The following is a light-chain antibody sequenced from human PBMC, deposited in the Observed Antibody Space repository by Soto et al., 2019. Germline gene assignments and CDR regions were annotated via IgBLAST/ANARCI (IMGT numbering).Light chain of an antibody. V-gene: IGKV3-20*01. CDR1: QTVTSSY. CDR3: QQYSTYST. CDR2: GGS. J-gene: IGKJ1*01. Sequence: IVLTQSPGTLSLSPGEGLTLSCRASQTVTSSYLAWYQHKPGQAPRLLIYGGSTKATGTPDRFSGSGSGTDFTLTISSLPPDNFATYYCQQYSTYSTFGQGTRVEIK.